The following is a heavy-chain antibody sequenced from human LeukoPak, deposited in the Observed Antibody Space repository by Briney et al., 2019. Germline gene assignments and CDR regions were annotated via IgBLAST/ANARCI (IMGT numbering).Heavy chain of an antibody. CDR3: ARNPYCSSTSCYFWFDY. J-gene: IGHJ4*02. D-gene: IGHD2-2*01. CDR1: GGTFSSYA. CDR2: IIPIFGTA. Sequence: SVKVSCKASGGTFSSYAISWVRQAPGQGLEWMGGIIPIFGTANYAQKFQGRVTITADESTSTAYMELSSLRSEDTAVYYCARNPYCSSTSCYFWFDYWGQGTLVTVSS. V-gene: IGHV1-69*13.